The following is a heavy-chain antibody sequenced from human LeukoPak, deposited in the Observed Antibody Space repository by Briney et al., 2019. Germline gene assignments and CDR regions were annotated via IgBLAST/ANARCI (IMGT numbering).Heavy chain of an antibody. J-gene: IGHJ3*02. CDR3: ARDLYAREWLFFGGAFDI. CDR1: GFTFSSYA. CDR2: ISSTSGSTK. V-gene: IGHV3-48*04. D-gene: IGHD3-3*01. Sequence: GGSLRLSCAASGFTFSSYAMSWVRQAPGKGLEWVSYISSTSGSTKNYADSVKGRFTISRDNAKNSLYLQMNSLRAEDTAVYYCARDLYAREWLFFGGAFDIWGQGTMVTVSS.